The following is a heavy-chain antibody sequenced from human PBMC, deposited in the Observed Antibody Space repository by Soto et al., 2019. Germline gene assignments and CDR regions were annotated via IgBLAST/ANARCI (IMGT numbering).Heavy chain of an antibody. CDR2: IYYSGST. V-gene: IGHV4-61*01. Sequence: PSETLSLTCTVSGGSVSSSSYSWSWIRQPPGKGLEWIGYIYYSGSTNHNPSLESRVTIFVDTSKNQFSLKLSSVTAADTAVYYCARDVVATIAPYFDYWGQGTLVTVSS. D-gene: IGHD5-12*01. CDR1: GGSVSSSSYS. CDR3: ARDVVATIAPYFDY. J-gene: IGHJ4*02.